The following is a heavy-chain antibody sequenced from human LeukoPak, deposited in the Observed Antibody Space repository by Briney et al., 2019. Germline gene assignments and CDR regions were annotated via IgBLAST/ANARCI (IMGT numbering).Heavy chain of an antibody. CDR3: ARHDHRYRSGGRYYTFDP. CDR2: INHSGST. D-gene: IGHD2-15*01. Sequence: SETLSLTYAVYGGSFSGYYWSWIRQPPGKGLEWIGEINHSGSTNYNPSLKSRVTISVDTSKNQFSLKLISVTAADTAVYYCARHDHRYRSGGRYYTFDPWGQGTLVTVSS. CDR1: GGSFSGYY. J-gene: IGHJ5*02. V-gene: IGHV4-34*01.